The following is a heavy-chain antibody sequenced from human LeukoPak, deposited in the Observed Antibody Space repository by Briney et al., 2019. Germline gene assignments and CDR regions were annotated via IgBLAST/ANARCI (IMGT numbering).Heavy chain of an antibody. Sequence: PSETLSLTCTVSGGSISSGGYYWSWIRQHPGKGLEWIGYIYYSGSTYYNPSLKSRVTISVDTSKNQFSLKLSSVTAADAAVYYCARDRNFGKIRFDYWGQGTLVTVSS. CDR2: IYYSGST. CDR3: ARDRNFGKIRFDY. D-gene: IGHD3-10*01. J-gene: IGHJ4*02. V-gene: IGHV4-31*03. CDR1: GGSISSGGYY.